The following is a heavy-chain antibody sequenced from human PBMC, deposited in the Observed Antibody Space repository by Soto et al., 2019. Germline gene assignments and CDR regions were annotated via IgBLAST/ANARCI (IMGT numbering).Heavy chain of an antibody. CDR1: GGSLRNSV. J-gene: IGHJ4*02. CDR3: ARLGHPGH. V-gene: IGHV1-69*01. Sequence: QVQLVQSGAEVKKPGSSVKVSCTASGGSLRNSVISWVRQAPAQRLEWMGGVIPILGTANYAQKCQGRVTRTADEATSTAYMDLSSLSPDDTAVYYCARLGHPGHWGPGTLVIVSS. CDR2: VIPILGTA.